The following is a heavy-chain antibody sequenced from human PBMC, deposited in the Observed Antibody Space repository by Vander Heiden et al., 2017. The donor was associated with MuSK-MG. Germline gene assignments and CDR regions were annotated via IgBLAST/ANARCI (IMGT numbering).Heavy chain of an antibody. J-gene: IGHJ5*02. V-gene: IGHV4-59*01. CDR3: ARERGAYCSGGSCYYDR. Sequence: QVQLQESGPGLVKPSETLSLTCTVSGASIRSYYWSWIRQPPGKGLEWIGYIYYSGSTNYNPSLKSRVTISVDTSKNQFSLKLSSVTAADTAVYYCARERGAYCSGGSCYYDRWGQGTLVTVSS. CDR2: IYYSGST. CDR1: GASIRSYY. D-gene: IGHD2-15*01.